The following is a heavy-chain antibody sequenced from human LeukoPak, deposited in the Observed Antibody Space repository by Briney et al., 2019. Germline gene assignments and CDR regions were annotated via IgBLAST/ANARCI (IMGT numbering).Heavy chain of an antibody. Sequence: GGSLRLSCAASGFTFSSFEMNWVRQAPGKGLYWVSYISSSGSAIYYADSVKGRFTISRDNAKNSLYLQMNSLRAEDTAVYYCARVPLGELSFLDYWGQGTLVTVSS. D-gene: IGHD3-16*02. CDR1: GFTFSSFE. CDR3: ARVPLGELSFLDY. V-gene: IGHV3-48*03. J-gene: IGHJ4*02. CDR2: ISSSGSAI.